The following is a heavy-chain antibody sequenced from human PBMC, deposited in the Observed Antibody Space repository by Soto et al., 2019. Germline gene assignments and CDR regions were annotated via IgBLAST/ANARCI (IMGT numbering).Heavy chain of an antibody. D-gene: IGHD1-26*01. CDR3: ARGRGGTYDAFDI. V-gene: IGHV4-59*01. CDR1: SGSIGTYF. CDR2: IYYSGTT. J-gene: IGHJ3*02. Sequence: QVQLRESGPGLVKPSETLSLTCTVSSGSIGTYFWSWIRQPPGKGLEWIGYIYYSGTTNYNPSLKKRATIFRDTAKNQFSLRLSSVTAADTAVYYCARGRGGTYDAFDIWGQGTLVTVSS.